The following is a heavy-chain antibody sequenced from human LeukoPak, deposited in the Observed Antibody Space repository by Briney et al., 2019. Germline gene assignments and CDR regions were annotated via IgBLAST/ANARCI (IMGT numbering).Heavy chain of an antibody. J-gene: IGHJ4*02. Sequence: SETLSLTCTVSGGSISSYYWSWIRQPPGKGLEWIGYIYYSGSTNYNPSLKSRVTISVDTSKNQFSLKLSSVTAADTAVYYCAKGGVVPVWGQGTLVTVSS. D-gene: IGHD2-2*01. CDR1: GGSISSYY. CDR2: IYYSGST. V-gene: IGHV4-59*01. CDR3: AKGGVVPV.